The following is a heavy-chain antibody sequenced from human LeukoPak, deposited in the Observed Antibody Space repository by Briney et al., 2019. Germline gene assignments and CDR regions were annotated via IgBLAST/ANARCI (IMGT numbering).Heavy chain of an antibody. CDR2: ISSNGGST. Sequence: PGGSLRLSCSASGFTFSSYAMHWVRQAPGKGLEYVSAISSNGGSTYYADSVKGRFTISRDNSKNTLYLQMNSLRAEDTAVYYCARETGGSYYGTLPYFDYWGQGTLVTVSS. J-gene: IGHJ4*02. V-gene: IGHV3-64*04. CDR3: ARETGGSYYGTLPYFDY. CDR1: GFTFSSYA. D-gene: IGHD1-26*01.